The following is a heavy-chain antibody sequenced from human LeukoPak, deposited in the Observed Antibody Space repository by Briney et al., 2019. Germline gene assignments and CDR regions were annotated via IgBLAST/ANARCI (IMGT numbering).Heavy chain of an antibody. V-gene: IGHV3-7*01. Sequence: TGGSLRLSCTASGFTFSRYWMSWVRQAPGKGLEWVANIKGDGGERYYVDSVKGRFTISRDNAKNSLYLQMNSLRAEDTAIYYCARAHDYTFDYWGQGTLVPVSS. CDR1: GFTFSRYW. J-gene: IGHJ4*02. CDR2: IKGDGGER. D-gene: IGHD4-11*01. CDR3: ARAHDYTFDY.